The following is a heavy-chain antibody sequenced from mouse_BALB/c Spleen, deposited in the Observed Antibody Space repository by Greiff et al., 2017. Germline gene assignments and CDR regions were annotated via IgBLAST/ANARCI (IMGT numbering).Heavy chain of an antibody. Sequence: EVKLVESGGGLVKPGGSLKLSCAASGFTFSSYTMSWVRQTPEKRLEWVATISSGGSYTYYPDSVKGRFTISRDNAKNTLYLQMSSLKSEDTAMYYCTRGGYYGSSYEDYFDYWGQGTTLTVSS. D-gene: IGHD1-1*01. CDR2: ISSGGSYT. CDR3: TRGGYYGSSYEDYFDY. CDR1: GFTFSSYT. V-gene: IGHV5-6-4*01. J-gene: IGHJ2*01.